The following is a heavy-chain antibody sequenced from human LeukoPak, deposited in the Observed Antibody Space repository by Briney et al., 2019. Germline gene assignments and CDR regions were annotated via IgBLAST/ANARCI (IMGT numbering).Heavy chain of an antibody. J-gene: IGHJ5*02. CDR3: ARLHCSSPSCHRNWFDP. CDR1: GASISNFY. Sequence: SETLSLTCTVSGASISNFYWSWIRQPPGKGLECIGDISYSGSTNYNASLKSRVTMSVDTSKNQFSLKLRSVTAADTAVYYCARLHCSSPSCHRNWFDPWGQGTLVTVSS. CDR2: ISYSGST. V-gene: IGHV4-59*01. D-gene: IGHD2-2*01.